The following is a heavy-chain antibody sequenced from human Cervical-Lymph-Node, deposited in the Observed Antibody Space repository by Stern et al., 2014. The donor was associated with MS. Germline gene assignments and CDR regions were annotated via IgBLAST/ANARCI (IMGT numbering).Heavy chain of an antibody. CDR3: ARQTTAWASDV. CDR2: IYPGDSET. V-gene: IGHV5-51*01. J-gene: IGHJ4*02. CDR1: GFKFSIYW. D-gene: IGHD1-14*01. Sequence: EEQLEESGAELIRPGESLKISCKGSGFKFSIYWIAWVRQMPGQGLEWMGIIYPGDSETRYSPSFQGQVTMSADKSTSTAYLQWSSLNASDTAMYFCARQTTAWASDVWGQGTLVTVSS.